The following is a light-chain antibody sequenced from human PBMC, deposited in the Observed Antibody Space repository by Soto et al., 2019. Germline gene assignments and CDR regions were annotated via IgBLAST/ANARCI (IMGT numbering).Light chain of an antibody. V-gene: IGKV3-15*01. CDR2: AAS. J-gene: IGKJ1*01. CDR3: QQYNSYWT. Sequence: EIEMTQSPATLSLAPGERVTLSCRASESVSTNLAWYQQKAGQAPRLLIYAASTRATGIPARFSGSGSGTDFTLTISSLQPDDFATYYCQQYNSYWTFGQGTKVDIK. CDR1: ESVSTN.